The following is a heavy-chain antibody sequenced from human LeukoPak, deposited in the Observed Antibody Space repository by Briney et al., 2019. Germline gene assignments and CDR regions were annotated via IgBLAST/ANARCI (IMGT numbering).Heavy chain of an antibody. D-gene: IGHD3-9*01. V-gene: IGHV1-18*01. CDR2: ISGSSSNT. CDR1: GYTFMSHG. Sequence: ASVKVSCKAYGYTFMSHGISWVRQAPGQGLEWMGWISGSSSNTNYAQRLQGRVTMTTDTSTTTAYMELRSLRSDDTAVYYCARDQQVLRYFDWLSRTWSWFDYWGQGTLVTVSS. J-gene: IGHJ4*02. CDR3: ARDQQVLRYFDWLSRTWSWFDY.